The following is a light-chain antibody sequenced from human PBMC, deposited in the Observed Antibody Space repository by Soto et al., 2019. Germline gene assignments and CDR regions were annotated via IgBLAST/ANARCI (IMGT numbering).Light chain of an antibody. CDR2: DVS. Sequence: EIVLTQSPGTLSLSPGERATLSSRASQRVTSYLAWYQQKPGQAPRLLIYDVSNRASGIPARFSGSGSETDFTLTISSLDPEDFAVYYCQQRSDWPLTFGQGTRLEIK. CDR1: QRVTSY. J-gene: IGKJ5*01. V-gene: IGKV3-11*01. CDR3: QQRSDWPLT.